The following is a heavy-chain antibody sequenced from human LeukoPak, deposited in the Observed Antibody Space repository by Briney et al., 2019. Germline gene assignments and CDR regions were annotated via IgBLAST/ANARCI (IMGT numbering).Heavy chain of an antibody. CDR3: ARARAAAGYSYYVDV. Sequence: VSVKVSFKASGYTFTSYYMHWVRQAPGQGLEWMGIINPSGGSTSYAQKFQGRVTMTRDMSTSTVYMELSSLRSEDTAVYHCARARAAAGYSYYVDVWGKGTTVTVSS. D-gene: IGHD6-13*01. CDR2: INPSGGST. V-gene: IGHV1-46*01. J-gene: IGHJ6*03. CDR1: GYTFTSYY.